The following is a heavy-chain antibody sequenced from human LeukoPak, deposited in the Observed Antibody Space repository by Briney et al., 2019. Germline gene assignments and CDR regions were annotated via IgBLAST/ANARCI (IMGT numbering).Heavy chain of an antibody. J-gene: IGHJ3*02. CDR1: GYTFTSYG. D-gene: IGHD2-8*01. V-gene: IGHV1-18*01. Sequence: ASVKVSCKASGYTFTSYGISWVRQAPGQGLEWMGWISAYNGSTNYAQKLQGRVTMTTDTSTSTAYMELRSLRSDDTAVYYCARDFSPYCTNGVCSRGAAFDIWGQGTMVTVSS. CDR3: ARDFSPYCTNGVCSRGAAFDI. CDR2: ISAYNGST.